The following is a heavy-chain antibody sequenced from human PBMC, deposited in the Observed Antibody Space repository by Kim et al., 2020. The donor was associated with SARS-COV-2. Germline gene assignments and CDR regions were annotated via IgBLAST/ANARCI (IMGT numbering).Heavy chain of an antibody. V-gene: IGHV3-48*03. Sequence: GGSLRLSCAASGFTFSSYEMNWVRQAPGKGLEWVSYISSSGSTIYYADSVKGRFTISRDNAKNSLYLQMNSLRAEDTAVYYCARGPYGSGGDAFDIWGQGTMVTVSS. CDR3: ARGPYGSGGDAFDI. CDR2: ISSSGSTI. D-gene: IGHD3-10*01. CDR1: GFTFSSYE. J-gene: IGHJ3*02.